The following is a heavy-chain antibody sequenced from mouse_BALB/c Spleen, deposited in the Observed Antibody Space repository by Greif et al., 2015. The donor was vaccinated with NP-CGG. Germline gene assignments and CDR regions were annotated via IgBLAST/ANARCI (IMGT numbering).Heavy chain of an antibody. Sequence: QVQLQQSGPELVKPGASVKISCKASGYTFTDYYINWVKQKPGQGLEWIGWIYPGSGNTKYNEKFKGRATLTVDTSSSTAYMQLSSLTSEDTAVYFCARRTGTEAMDYWGRGTSVTVSS. J-gene: IGHJ4*01. CDR2: IYPGSGNT. V-gene: IGHV1-84*02. CDR1: GYTFTDYY. CDR3: ARRTGTEAMDY. D-gene: IGHD4-1*01.